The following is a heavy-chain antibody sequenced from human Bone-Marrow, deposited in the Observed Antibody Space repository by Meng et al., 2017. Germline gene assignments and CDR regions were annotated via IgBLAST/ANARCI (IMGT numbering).Heavy chain of an antibody. D-gene: IGHD6-13*01. CDR3: ARVVAAAGMIAWFDP. V-gene: IGHV7-4-1*02. CDR1: GYTFTSYA. Sequence: GRLERAGTELNKPWATVKVSCKASGYTFTSYARSWVRQAPGQGLEWMGWINTNTGNPTYAQGFTGRFVLSLDTTVRTAYLQSSSLKTEDTAVYYGARVVAAAGMIAWFDPWGQGTLVTVSS. CDR2: INTNTGNP. J-gene: IGHJ5*02.